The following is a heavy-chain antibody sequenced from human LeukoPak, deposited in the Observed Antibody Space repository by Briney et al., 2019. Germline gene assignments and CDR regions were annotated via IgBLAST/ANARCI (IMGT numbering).Heavy chain of an antibody. CDR3: ARLVVYSDGWYFGY. CDR2: IYPDDSDT. V-gene: IGHV5-51*01. D-gene: IGHD6-19*01. CDR1: GYNFTIYW. J-gene: IGHJ4*02. Sequence: GESLKISCKGSGYNFTIYWIGWVRQMPGKGLEWMGIIYPDDSDTRYSPSLQGQVTISADKSISTAYLQWSSLKASDTAMYYCARLVVYSDGWYFGYWGQGTLVTVSS.